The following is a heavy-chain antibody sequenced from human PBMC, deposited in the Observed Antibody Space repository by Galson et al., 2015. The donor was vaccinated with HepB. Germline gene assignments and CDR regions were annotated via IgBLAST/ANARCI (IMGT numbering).Heavy chain of an antibody. J-gene: IGHJ5*02. Sequence: SVKVSCKASGVTFSSYGISWVRQAPGQGLEWMGGIIPTFGIANYAQKFQGRVTITSDESTSTAYMELSSLRSEDTAVYYCVRDNMGRIAAAVPNWFDPWGQGTLVTVSS. D-gene: IGHD6-13*01. CDR1: GVTFSSYG. V-gene: IGHV1-69*13. CDR3: VRDNMGRIAAAVPNWFDP. CDR2: IIPTFGIA.